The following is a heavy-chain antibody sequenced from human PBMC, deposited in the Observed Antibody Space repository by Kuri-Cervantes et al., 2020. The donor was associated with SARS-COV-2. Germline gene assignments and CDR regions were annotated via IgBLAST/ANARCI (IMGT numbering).Heavy chain of an antibody. D-gene: IGHD5-18*01. CDR3: ARVDTAMVPFDY. V-gene: IGHV4-39*01. J-gene: IGHJ4*02. CDR1: GGSISSNEYY. Sequence: GSLRLSCNVSGGSISSNEYYWGWIRQPPGKGRQWLGSIYYSGNTYYTPSLKSRVTISVDTSKNQFSLKLSSVTAADTAVYYCARVDTAMVPFDYWGQGTLVTVSS. CDR2: IYYSGNT.